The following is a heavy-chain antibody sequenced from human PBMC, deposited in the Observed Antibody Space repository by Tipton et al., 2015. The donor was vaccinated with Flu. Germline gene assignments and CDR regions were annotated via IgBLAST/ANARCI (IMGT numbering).Heavy chain of an antibody. CDR3: ARDSRFSFGYDYYYGMDV. D-gene: IGHD5-18*01. V-gene: IGHV4-4*07. Sequence: TLSLTCTVSGGSLSSYYWSWIRQPAGKGLEWIGRIYTSGNTNYNPSLKSRLTMSVDASKKQFSLKLRSVTAADTAVYYCARDSRFSFGYDYYYGMDVWGQETTVTVSS. J-gene: IGHJ6*02. CDR1: GGSLSSYY. CDR2: IYTSGNT.